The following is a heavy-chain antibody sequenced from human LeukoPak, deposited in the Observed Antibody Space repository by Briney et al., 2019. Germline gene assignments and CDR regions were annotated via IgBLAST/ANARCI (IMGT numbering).Heavy chain of an antibody. Sequence: PGGSLRLSCAASGFTFSSYGMHWVRQAPGKGLEWVAVISYDGSNKYYADSVKGRFTISRDNSKNTLYLQMNSLRAEDTAVYYCAKAPSEGYDSSNWGQGTLVTVSS. J-gene: IGHJ4*02. V-gene: IGHV3-30*18. CDR2: ISYDGSNK. CDR1: GFTFSSYG. CDR3: AKAPSEGYDSSN. D-gene: IGHD3-22*01.